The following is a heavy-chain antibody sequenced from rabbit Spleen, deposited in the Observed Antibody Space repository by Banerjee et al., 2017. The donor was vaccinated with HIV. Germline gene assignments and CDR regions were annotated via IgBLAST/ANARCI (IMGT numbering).Heavy chain of an antibody. Sequence: QSLEESGGDLVKPGASLTLTCTASGVSFSSNHYMCWVRQAPGKGLEWISCIAGSSSGFTYSASWAKGRFTISKTSSTTVTLQMTSLTAADTATYFCVRDQAGDADFGPYYLNLWGPGTLVTVS. J-gene: IGHJ4*01. D-gene: IGHD6-1*01. CDR2: IAGSSSGFT. CDR1: GVSFSSNHY. CDR3: VRDQAGDADFGPYYLNL. V-gene: IGHV1S40*01.